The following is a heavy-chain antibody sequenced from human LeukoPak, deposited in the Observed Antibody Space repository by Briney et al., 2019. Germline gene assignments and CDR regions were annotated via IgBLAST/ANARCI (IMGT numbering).Heavy chain of an antibody. V-gene: IGHV3-74*01. CDR3: AREFCDTINCPKRWFDA. CDR2: IFSDASST. CDR1: GFTFSSYW. Sequence: PGGSLRLSCAASGFTFSSYWMHWVRQAPGKGLVWVSRIFSDASSTNYADSVKGRFTISRDNAKNSLDLQMNSLRAEDTAIYYCAREFCDTINCPKRWFDAWGQGTLVTVSS. D-gene: IGHD1-1*01. J-gene: IGHJ5*02.